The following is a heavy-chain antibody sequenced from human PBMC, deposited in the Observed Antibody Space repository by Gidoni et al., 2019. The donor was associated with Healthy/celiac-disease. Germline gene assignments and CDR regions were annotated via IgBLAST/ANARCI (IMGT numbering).Heavy chain of an antibody. CDR3: ARIRGSYGDY. V-gene: IGHV4-34*01. D-gene: IGHD1-26*01. J-gene: IGHJ4*02. CDR1: GGSFSGYY. Sequence: QVQLQQWGAGLLKPSETLSLTCAVYGGSFSGYYWSWIRQPPGKGLEWIGEINHSGSTNYNPSLKSRVTMSVDTSKNQFSLKLSSVTAADTAVYYCARIRGSYGDYWGQGTLVTVSS. CDR2: INHSGST.